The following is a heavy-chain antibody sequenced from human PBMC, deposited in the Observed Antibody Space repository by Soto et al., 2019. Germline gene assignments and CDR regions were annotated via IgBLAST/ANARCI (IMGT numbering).Heavy chain of an antibody. CDR2: TYSGGST. Sequence: EVQLVESGGGLIQPGGSLRLSCAASGFTVSSTYMSWVRQAPRKGLEWVSITYSGGSTHYADSVKGRFTISRDNSKNTRYLEMNSLRAQDTAVYYSARDRLTVGVREYYGMDVWGHGTTVTVSS. J-gene: IGHJ6*02. CDR1: GFTVSSTY. D-gene: IGHD2-8*01. V-gene: IGHV3-53*01. CDR3: ARDRLTVGVREYYGMDV.